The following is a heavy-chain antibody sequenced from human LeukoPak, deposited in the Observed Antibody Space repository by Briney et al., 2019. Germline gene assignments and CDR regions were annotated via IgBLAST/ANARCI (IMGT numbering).Heavy chain of an antibody. V-gene: IGHV3-9*01. D-gene: IGHD2-2*02. J-gene: IGHJ4*02. Sequence: GRSLRLSCAASGFTFDDYAMHWLRKAPGKGLEGVSDISWNSGAIGYEDSVKGRFTISRDNAKNSLYLQMNSLRDEDTALYYCAKGLSKTSSASYYTDWGQGTLVTVSS. CDR3: AKGLSKTSSASYYTD. CDR2: ISWNSGAI. CDR1: GFTFDDYA.